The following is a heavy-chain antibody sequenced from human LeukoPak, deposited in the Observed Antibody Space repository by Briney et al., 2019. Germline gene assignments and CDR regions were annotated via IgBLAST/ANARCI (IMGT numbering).Heavy chain of an antibody. CDR3: ARTRSQGIAAQYFDY. D-gene: IGHD6-13*01. Sequence: KPSETLSLTCTVSGGSFSNFFWSWMRQPPGKGLEWIGYIYNSGSTNYNPSLKSRVTISVDTSKSQFSLKLTSVTAADTAVYYCARTRSQGIAAQYFDYWGQGTLVTVSS. J-gene: IGHJ4*02. V-gene: IGHV4-59*08. CDR1: GGSFSNFF. CDR2: IYNSGST.